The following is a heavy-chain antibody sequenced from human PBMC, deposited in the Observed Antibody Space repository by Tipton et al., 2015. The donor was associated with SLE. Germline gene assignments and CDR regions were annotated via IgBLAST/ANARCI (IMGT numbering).Heavy chain of an antibody. D-gene: IGHD3-9*01. CDR1: GFTFSSYA. CDR3: AKEADYDILTGHRGAFDI. J-gene: IGHJ3*02. Sequence: SLRLSCAASGFTFSSYAMSGVRQAPGKGLEWVSAISGSGGSTYYADSVKGRFTISRDNSKNTLYLQMNSLRAEDTAVYYCAKEADYDILTGHRGAFDIWGQGTMVTVSS. V-gene: IGHV3-23*01. CDR2: ISGSGGST.